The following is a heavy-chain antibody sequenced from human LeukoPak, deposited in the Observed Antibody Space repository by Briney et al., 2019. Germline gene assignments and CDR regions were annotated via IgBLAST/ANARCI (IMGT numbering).Heavy chain of an antibody. J-gene: IGHJ4*02. CDR2: IYYSGTT. D-gene: IGHD2-2*01. CDR3: ARLAVVELPAARSNYFDY. CDR1: GFFISSGYF. V-gene: IGHV4-38-2*01. Sequence: SETLSLTCAVSGFFISSGYFWAWVRRPPGKGLEWIGSIYYSGTTYYSPSLKRRVTISVDTSKNQFSLKLNSVTAADTAMYYCARLAVVELPAARSNYFDYWGQGTLVTVSS.